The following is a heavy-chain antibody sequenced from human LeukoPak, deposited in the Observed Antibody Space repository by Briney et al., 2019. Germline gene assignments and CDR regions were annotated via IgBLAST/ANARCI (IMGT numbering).Heavy chain of an antibody. D-gene: IGHD3-10*01. V-gene: IGHV1-18*04. CDR3: ARESGMVRGVGDLDY. Sequence: GASVKVSCKASGYTFTSYYMHWVRQAPGQGLEWMGWISAYNGNTNYAQKLQGRVTMTTDTSTSTAYMELRSLRSDDTAVYYCARESGMVRGVGDLDYWGQGTLVTVSS. CDR2: ISAYNGNT. J-gene: IGHJ4*02. CDR1: GYTFTSYY.